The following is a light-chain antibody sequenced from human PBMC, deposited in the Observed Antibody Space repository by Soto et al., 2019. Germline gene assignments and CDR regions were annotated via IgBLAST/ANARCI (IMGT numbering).Light chain of an antibody. CDR1: QTVSTS. Sequence: PGERATLSCRASQTVSTSIAWYQQKRGQSPRLLIYDASIRSTDIPDRFSGSVSGTDFTLTISRMEPEDFAVYYCQQYGSSGTFGHGTKVDIK. V-gene: IGKV3-20*01. CDR3: QQYGSSGT. CDR2: DAS. J-gene: IGKJ1*01.